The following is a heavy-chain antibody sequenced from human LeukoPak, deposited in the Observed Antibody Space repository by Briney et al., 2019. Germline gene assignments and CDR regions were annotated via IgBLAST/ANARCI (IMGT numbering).Heavy chain of an antibody. Sequence: GGTLRLSCAASGFTFSSYGMSWVRQAPGKGLEWVSAISGSGGSTYYADSVKGRFTISRDNARNSLYLQMNTLRAEDTAVYSCARGADGVSSNSRGWFDPWGQGTLVTVSS. CDR3: ARGADGVSSNSRGWFDP. CDR1: GFTFSSYG. J-gene: IGHJ5*02. CDR2: ISGSGGST. V-gene: IGHV3-23*01. D-gene: IGHD2-15*01.